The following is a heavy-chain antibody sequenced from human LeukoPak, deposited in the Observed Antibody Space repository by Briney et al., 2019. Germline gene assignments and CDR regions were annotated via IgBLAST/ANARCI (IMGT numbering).Heavy chain of an antibody. J-gene: IGHJ4*02. CDR1: GGSISSGSYY. Sequence: SQTLSLTCTVSGGSISSGSYYWSWIRQPAGKGLEWIGRIYTSGSTNYNPSLKSRVTMSVDTSKNQFSLKLISVTAADTAVYYCARQKGYYGSGTSYFDYWGQGTLVTVSS. CDR3: ARQKGYYGSGTSYFDY. V-gene: IGHV4-61*02. CDR2: IYTSGST. D-gene: IGHD3-10*01.